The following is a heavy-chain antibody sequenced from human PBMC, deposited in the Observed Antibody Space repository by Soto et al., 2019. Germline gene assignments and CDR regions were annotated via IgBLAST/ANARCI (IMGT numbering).Heavy chain of an antibody. J-gene: IGHJ4*02. Sequence: ASVKVSCKASGNTFIKYAFNWVRQAPGQRLEWMGWINAGNGNTKYSQKFRGRVTITRDTFASTAYMELSSLRSEDTAVYYCARGSAYCGGDCYIYSYFDYWGQGTLVTVSS. D-gene: IGHD2-21*02. CDR1: GNTFIKYA. CDR2: INAGNGNT. V-gene: IGHV1-3*01. CDR3: ARGSAYCGGDCYIYSYFDY.